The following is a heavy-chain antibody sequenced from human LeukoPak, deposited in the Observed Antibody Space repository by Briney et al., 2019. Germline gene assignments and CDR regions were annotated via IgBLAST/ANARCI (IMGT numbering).Heavy chain of an antibody. J-gene: IGHJ4*02. CDR1: AFTFSNVW. Sequence: GGSLRISCAASAFTFSNVWMSWVRQAPGKGLEWVGRIRSKTDGGKTDYAAPVKGRFTISRDDSKNTLYSQMDSLKTEDTAVYYCTIPASGYSYGVLDSWGQGALVTVSS. D-gene: IGHD5-18*01. CDR2: IRSKTDGGKT. V-gene: IGHV3-15*01. CDR3: TIPASGYSYGVLDS.